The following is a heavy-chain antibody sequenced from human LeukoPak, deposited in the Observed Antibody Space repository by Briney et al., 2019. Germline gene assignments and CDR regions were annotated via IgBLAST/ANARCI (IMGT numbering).Heavy chain of an antibody. D-gene: IGHD3-10*01. CDR1: GYTFTGYY. CDR2: INPNSGGT. CDR3: ARAVNYGSANDY. J-gene: IGHJ4*02. V-gene: IGHV1-2*02. Sequence: ASVKVSCKASGYTFTGYYMHWVRQAPGQGLEWMGWINPNSGGTNYAQKFQGRVTMTRDTSISTAYMELSRLRSDDTAVYYWARAVNYGSANDYWGQGTLVTVSS.